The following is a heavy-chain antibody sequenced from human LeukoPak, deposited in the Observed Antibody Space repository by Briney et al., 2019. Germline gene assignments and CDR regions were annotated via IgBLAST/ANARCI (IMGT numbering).Heavy chain of an antibody. D-gene: IGHD3-3*01. CDR1: GGSFSGYY. V-gene: IGHV4-34*01. Sequence: SETLSLTCAVYGGSFSGYYWSWIRQPPGKGLEWIGEINHSGSTNYNPSLKSRVTISVDTSKNQISLKLSSVTAADTAVYYCARGHRYYDFWSGYYRGNKYYFDYWGQGTLVTVSS. CDR2: INHSGST. CDR3: ARGHRYYDFWSGYYRGNKYYFDY. J-gene: IGHJ4*02.